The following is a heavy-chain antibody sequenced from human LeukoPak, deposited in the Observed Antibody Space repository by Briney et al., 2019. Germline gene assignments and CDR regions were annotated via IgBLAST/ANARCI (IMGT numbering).Heavy chain of an antibody. D-gene: IGHD6-19*01. CDR2: IRYDGSNK. CDR3: AKRGKPSIAVAGYFDH. J-gene: IGHJ4*02. V-gene: IGHV3-30*02. CDR1: GFTFSSYG. Sequence: GGSLRLSCAASGFTFSSYGMHWVRQAPGKGLEWVAFIRYDGSNKYYADSVKGRCTISRDNSKNTLYLQMNSLRAEDTAVYYCAKRGKPSIAVAGYFDHWGQGTLVTVSS.